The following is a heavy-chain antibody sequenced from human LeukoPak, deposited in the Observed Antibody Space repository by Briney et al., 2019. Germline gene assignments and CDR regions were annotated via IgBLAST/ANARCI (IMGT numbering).Heavy chain of an antibody. Sequence: ASVKVSCKASGYTFTGYYMHWVRQAPGQGLEWMGWINPNSGGTNYAQKFQGRVTMTRDTSISTAYMELSRLRSDDTAVYYCARDRGPDIVVVPAAETEYYYYMDVWGKGTTVTVSS. J-gene: IGHJ6*03. D-gene: IGHD2-2*01. CDR2: INPNSGGT. CDR1: GYTFTGYY. V-gene: IGHV1-2*02. CDR3: ARDRGPDIVVVPAAETEYYYYMDV.